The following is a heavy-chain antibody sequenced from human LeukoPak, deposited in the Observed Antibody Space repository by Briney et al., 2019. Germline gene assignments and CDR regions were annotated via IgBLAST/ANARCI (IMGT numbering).Heavy chain of an antibody. CDR3: ARDRERGYCGGDCSTKIYGMDV. V-gene: IGHV4-31*03. J-gene: IGHJ6*02. D-gene: IGHD2-21*02. Sequence: SETLSLTCTVSGGSISSGGYYWSWIRQHPGKGLEWIGYIYYSGSTYYNPSLKSRVTISVDTSKNQFSLKLGSVTAADTAVYYCARDRERGYCGGDCSTKIYGMDVWGQGTTVTVSS. CDR1: GGSISSGGYY. CDR2: IYYSGST.